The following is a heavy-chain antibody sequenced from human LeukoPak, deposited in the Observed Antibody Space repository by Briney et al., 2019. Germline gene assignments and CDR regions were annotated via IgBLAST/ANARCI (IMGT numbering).Heavy chain of an antibody. CDR3: ARGRVDYGGNSFYYYYGMDV. J-gene: IGHJ6*02. Sequence: PGGSLRLSCAASGFTFSSHWMHWVRQAPGKGLEWVSSISSSSSYIYYADSVKGRFTISRDNAKNSLYLQMNSLRAEDTAVYYCARGRVDYGGNSFYYYYGMDVWGQGTTVTVSS. V-gene: IGHV3-21*01. CDR1: GFTFSSHW. CDR2: ISSSSSYI. D-gene: IGHD4-23*01.